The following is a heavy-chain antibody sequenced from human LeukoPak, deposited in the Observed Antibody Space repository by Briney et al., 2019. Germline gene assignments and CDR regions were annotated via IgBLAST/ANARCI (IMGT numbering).Heavy chain of an antibody. CDR1: GVSVGSGGYY. D-gene: IGHD3-16*02. Sequence: SETLSLICSVSGVSVGSGGYYWTWIRQPPGKGLEWIGYVYYSGNSNYNPILKSRVTMSLDPSNNQFSLKLSSVTAADTAVYYCARSQSQSGSYRYYFAYCGQGTLVAVSS. J-gene: IGHJ4*02. CDR2: VYYSGNS. V-gene: IGHV4-61*08. CDR3: ARSQSQSGSYRYYFAY.